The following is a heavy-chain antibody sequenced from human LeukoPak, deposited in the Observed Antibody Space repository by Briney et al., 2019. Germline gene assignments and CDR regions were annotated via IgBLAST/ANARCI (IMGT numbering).Heavy chain of an antibody. CDR2: INPHSGGT. D-gene: IGHD2-2*01. CDR1: VYTFTGYY. J-gene: IGHJ4*02. Sequence: GASVKVSCRASVYTFTGYYIHWVRQAPAQGLEGMGWINPHSGGTNYAQKFQSGVTMTRDTSITTAYMELSSLRSDDTAVYYCARDVGEYCSSTNCYASHYWGQGTLVTVSS. CDR3: ARDVGEYCSSTNCYASHY. V-gene: IGHV1-2*02.